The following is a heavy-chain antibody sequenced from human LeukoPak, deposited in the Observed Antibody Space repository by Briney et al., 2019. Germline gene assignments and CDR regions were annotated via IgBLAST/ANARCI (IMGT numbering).Heavy chain of an antibody. V-gene: IGHV1-69*13. CDR2: IIPIFGTA. J-gene: IGHJ4*02. CDR3: ARGAGAYSHPYDY. D-gene: IGHD4/OR15-4a*01. Sequence: ASVKVSCKASGGTFSSYAISWVRQAPGQGLEWMGGIIPIFGTANYAQKFQGRATITADESTSTAYMELSSLRSEDTAVYYCARGAGAYSHPYDYWGQGTLVTVSS. CDR1: GGTFSSYA.